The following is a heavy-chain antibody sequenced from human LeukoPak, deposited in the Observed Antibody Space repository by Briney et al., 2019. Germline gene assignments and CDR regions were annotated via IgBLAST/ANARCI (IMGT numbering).Heavy chain of an antibody. Sequence: ASVKVTCKASGYTFTSYGISWVRQAPGQGLEWMGRINPYSGDTNFAQKFQGRVTITRDTSITTAYMDLSSLTPDDTAVYFCARDQGSLTRSWYTGYWGQGTQVTVSS. V-gene: IGHV1-2*06. CDR1: GYTFTSYG. D-gene: IGHD6-13*01. CDR2: INPYSGDT. CDR3: ARDQGSLTRSWYTGY. J-gene: IGHJ4*02.